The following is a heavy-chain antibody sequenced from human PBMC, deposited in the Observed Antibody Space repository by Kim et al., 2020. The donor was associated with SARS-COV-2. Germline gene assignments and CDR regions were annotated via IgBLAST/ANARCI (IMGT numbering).Heavy chain of an antibody. J-gene: IGHJ4*02. Sequence: VKVSCKASGGTFSSYAISWVRQAPGQGLEWMGGIIPIFGTANYAQKFQGRVTITADESTSTAYMELSSLRSEDTAVYYCARVDRDGYNHRLDYWGQGTLVTVSS. V-gene: IGHV1-69*13. CDR2: IIPIFGTA. D-gene: IGHD5-12*01. CDR1: GGTFSSYA. CDR3: ARVDRDGYNHRLDY.